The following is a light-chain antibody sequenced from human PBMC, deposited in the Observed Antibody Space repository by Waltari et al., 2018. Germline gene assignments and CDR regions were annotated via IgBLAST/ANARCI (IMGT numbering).Light chain of an antibody. V-gene: IGLV3-21*02. Sequence: SYELTQPPPVSVAPGQTARITCDGDKIGSKNVHWYQHKPGQAPVLVVYDDGDRPSGIPGRFSGSNSGNTAALTISRVDAGDEAEYYCQVWDSGSNHYVFGTVTKVTVL. CDR3: QVWDSGSNHYV. J-gene: IGLJ1*01. CDR1: KIGSKN. CDR2: DDG.